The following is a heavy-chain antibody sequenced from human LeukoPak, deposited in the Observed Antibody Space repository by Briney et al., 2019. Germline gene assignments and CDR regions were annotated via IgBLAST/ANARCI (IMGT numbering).Heavy chain of an antibody. CDR1: GSSISSSNW. CDR2: IYHSGST. V-gene: IGHV4-4*02. D-gene: IGHD2-15*01. Sequence: SGTLSLTCAVSGSSISSSNWWSWVRQPPGKGLEWIGEIYHSGSTNCNPSLKSRVTISVDKSKNQFSLKLSSVTAADTAVYYCARVFHRAATFRLLIWFDPWGQGTLVTVSS. J-gene: IGHJ5*02. CDR3: ARVFHRAATFRLLIWFDP.